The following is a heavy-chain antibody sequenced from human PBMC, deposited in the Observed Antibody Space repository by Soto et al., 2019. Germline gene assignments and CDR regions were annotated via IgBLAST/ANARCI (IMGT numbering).Heavy chain of an antibody. D-gene: IGHD6-19*01. CDR1: GYSFTSYG. V-gene: IGHV1-18*01. CDR2: ISAYNGNT. J-gene: IGHJ4*01. Sequence: ASVKVSCKASGYSFTSYGISWVRQAPGQGLEWMGWISAYNGNTNYAQNLQGRVTMTTDTSTNTAYMELTSLGSDDTAVYYCARDNGVTVAGSLDLDYWG. CDR3: ARDNGVTVAGSLDLDY.